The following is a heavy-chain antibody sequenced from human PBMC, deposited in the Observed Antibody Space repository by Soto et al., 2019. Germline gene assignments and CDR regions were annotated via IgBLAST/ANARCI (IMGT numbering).Heavy chain of an antibody. D-gene: IGHD2-15*01. V-gene: IGHV4-34*01. CDR1: GGSFSGYY. J-gene: IGHJ6*03. CDR2: INHSGST. CDR3: ARGSNLFGSGGSRQDRDYYYYYMDV. Sequence: SETLSLTCAVYGGSFSGYYWSWIRQPPGKGLEWIGEINHSGSTNYNPSLKSRVTISVDTSKNQFSLKLSSVTAADTAVYYCARGSNLFGSGGSRQDRDYYYYYMDVWGKGTTVTVSS.